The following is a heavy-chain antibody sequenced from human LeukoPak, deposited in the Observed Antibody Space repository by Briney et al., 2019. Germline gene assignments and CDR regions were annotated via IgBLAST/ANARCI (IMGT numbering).Heavy chain of an antibody. CDR3: ARDRRYCTGGTCYLDPYFDY. CDR1: GASISDYF. Sequence: PSETLSLTCTVPGASISDYFWSWIRQSPGKGLEWIGYIYYKGDTNYSPSLTSRVTISMNTSKNQFSLKLKSVTSADTAVYYCARDRRYCTGGTCYLDPYFDYWGQGTLVTVSS. CDR2: IYYKGDT. V-gene: IGHV4-59*13. D-gene: IGHD2-8*02. J-gene: IGHJ4*02.